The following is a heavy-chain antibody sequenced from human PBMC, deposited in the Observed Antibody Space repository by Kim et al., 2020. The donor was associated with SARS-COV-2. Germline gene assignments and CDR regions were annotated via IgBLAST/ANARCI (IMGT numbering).Heavy chain of an antibody. D-gene: IGHD5-18*01. J-gene: IGHJ6*02. CDR3: ARVLTASGVRGYSYGPDYYYYYGMDV. CDR1: GGSISSSNW. Sequence: SETLSLTCAVSGGSISSSNWWSWVRQPPGKGLEWIGEIYHSWSTNYNPSLKSRVTISVDKSKNQFSLKLSSVTAADTAVYYCARVLTASGVRGYSYGPDYYYYYGMDVWGQGTTVTVSS. CDR2: IYHSWST. V-gene: IGHV4-4*02.